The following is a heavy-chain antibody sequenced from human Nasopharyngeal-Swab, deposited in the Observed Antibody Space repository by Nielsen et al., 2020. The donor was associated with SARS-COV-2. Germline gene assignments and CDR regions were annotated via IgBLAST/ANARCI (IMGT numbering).Heavy chain of an antibody. J-gene: IGHJ6*03. D-gene: IGHD3-22*01. CDR3: ARVGTYYYDSSGHLNYYYYYYMDV. CDR2: IYYSGST. Sequence: WIRQPPGKGLEWIGYIYYSGSTYYNPSLKSRVTISVDTSKNQFSLKLSSVTAADTAVYYCARVGTYYYDSSGHLNYYYYYYMDVWGKGTTVTVSS. V-gene: IGHV4-30-4*01.